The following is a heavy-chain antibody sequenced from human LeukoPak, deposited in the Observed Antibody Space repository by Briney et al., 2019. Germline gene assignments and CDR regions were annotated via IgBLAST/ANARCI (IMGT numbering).Heavy chain of an antibody. CDR2: ITTSGDYT. CDR3: AKGLSAANWFGP. CDR1: GFTFSNYV. V-gene: IGHV3-23*01. Sequence: GGSLRLSCTASGFTFSNYVMSWVRQAPGKGLEWVSSITTSGDYTNYADSVKGRFTISRDDSKSTLYLQMNSLRAEDTAVYYCAKGLSAANWFGPWGQGTLVTVS. D-gene: IGHD6-13*01. J-gene: IGHJ5*02.